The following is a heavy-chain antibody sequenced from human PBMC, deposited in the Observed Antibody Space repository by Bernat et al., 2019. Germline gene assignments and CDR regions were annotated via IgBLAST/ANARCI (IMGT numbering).Heavy chain of an antibody. CDR3: ARDRVGDGYNSPISAFDI. V-gene: IGHV3-30-3*01. CDR2: ISYDGSNT. Sequence: QVQLVESGGGVVQPGRSLRLSCAASGFTFSSYAMHWVRQAPGKGLEWVAVISYDGSNTYYADSVKGRFTISRDNSKNTLYLQMNSLRAEDTAVYYCARDRVGDGYNSPISAFDIWGQGTMVTVSS. J-gene: IGHJ3*02. CDR1: GFTFSSYA. D-gene: IGHD5-24*01.